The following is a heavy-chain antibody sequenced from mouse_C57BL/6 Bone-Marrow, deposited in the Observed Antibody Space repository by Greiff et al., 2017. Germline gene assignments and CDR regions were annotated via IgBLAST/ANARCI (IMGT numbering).Heavy chain of an antibody. J-gene: IGHJ1*03. V-gene: IGHV8-8*01. CDR1: GFSLSTFGMG. D-gene: IGHD1-1*01. CDR2: SWWDDDK. CDR3: ARDYGSSLWYFDV. Sequence: QVTLKVSGPGILQPSQTLSLTCSFSGFSLSTFGMGVGWIRQPSGKGLEWLAHSWWDDDKYYNPALKSRLTISKDTSKNQVFLKIANVDTAATATYYCARDYGSSLWYFDVWGTGTTVTVSS.